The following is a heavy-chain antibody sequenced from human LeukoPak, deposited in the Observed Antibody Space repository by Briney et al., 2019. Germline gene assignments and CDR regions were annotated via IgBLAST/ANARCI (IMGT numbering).Heavy chain of an antibody. V-gene: IGHV4-59*01. CDR1: GGSISSYY. D-gene: IGHD2-15*01. Sequence: SETLSLTCNVSGGSISSYYWSWVRQPPGKGLEWIGYIYYSGSTNYNPSLKSRVTISVDTSKNQFSLKLSSVTAADTAVYYCASLYCSGGSCYFDYWGQGTLVTVSS. CDR3: ASLYCSGGSCYFDY. J-gene: IGHJ4*02. CDR2: IYYSGST.